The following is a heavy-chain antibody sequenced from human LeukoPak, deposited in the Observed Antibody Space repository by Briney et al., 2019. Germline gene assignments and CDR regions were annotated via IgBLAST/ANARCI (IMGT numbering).Heavy chain of an antibody. CDR1: GGSISGGSISGYH. Sequence: PSETLSLTCSVSGGSISGGSISGYHWSWIRQPPGKGLELIAYMHYSGTTHYNPSLKSRVSISVDTSKNQFSLKLSSVTAADTAVYYCARLETTVTTWGAYYMDVWGKGTTVTVSS. V-gene: IGHV4-61*08. CDR2: MHYSGTT. D-gene: IGHD4-17*01. CDR3: ARLETTVTTWGAYYMDV. J-gene: IGHJ6*03.